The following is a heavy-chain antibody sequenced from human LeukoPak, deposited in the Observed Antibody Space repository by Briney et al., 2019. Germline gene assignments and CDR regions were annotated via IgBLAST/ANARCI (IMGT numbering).Heavy chain of an antibody. V-gene: IGHV3-43*02. D-gene: IGHD3-22*01. J-gene: IGHJ4*02. Sequence: GGSLRLSCAASGFTFDDYAMHWAGQLQGKGLGWVSLIGGDGGSTYYADSVKGRFTISRDNSKNSLYLQMNSLRTEDTALYYCAKDTYYYDSSGYYHYFDYWGQGTLVTVSS. CDR2: IGGDGGST. CDR3: AKDTYYYDSSGYYHYFDY. CDR1: GFTFDDYA.